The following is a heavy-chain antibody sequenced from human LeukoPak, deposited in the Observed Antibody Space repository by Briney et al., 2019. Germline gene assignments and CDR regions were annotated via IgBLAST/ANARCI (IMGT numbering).Heavy chain of an antibody. CDR3: SFTMVRGVIITDLDY. V-gene: IGHV1-24*01. CDR1: GYIFTELS. D-gene: IGHD3-10*01. CDR2: FNPEDGES. J-gene: IGHJ4*02. Sequence: ASVKVSCKVSGYIFTELSMHWVRQAPGKGLEWMGGFNPEDGESFYAQKFQGRVTITADKSTSTAYMELSSLRSEDTAVYYCSFTMVRGVIITDLDYWGQGTLVTVSS.